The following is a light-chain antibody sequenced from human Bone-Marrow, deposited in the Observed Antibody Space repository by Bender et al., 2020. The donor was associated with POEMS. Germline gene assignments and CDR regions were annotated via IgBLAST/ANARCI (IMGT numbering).Light chain of an antibody. Sequence: QPVLTQSPSASASLGASVKLTCTLSSGHSSYAIAWHQQQPETGPRYLMNLNSDGSHRKGDGIPDRFSGSSSGAERYLIISSLQSEDEADYYCQTWGTGIQVFGGGTKLTVL. CDR2: LNSDGSH. J-gene: IGLJ2*01. CDR3: QTWGTGIQV. CDR1: SGHSSYA. V-gene: IGLV4-69*01.